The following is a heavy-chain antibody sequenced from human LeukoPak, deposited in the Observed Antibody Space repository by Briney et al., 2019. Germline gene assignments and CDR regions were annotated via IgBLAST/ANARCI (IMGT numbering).Heavy chain of an antibody. J-gene: IGHJ3*02. CDR1: GGTFSSYA. V-gene: IGHV1-69*05. CDR2: IIPIFGTA. Sequence: ASVKVSCEASGGTFSSYAISWVRQAPGQGLEWMGGIIPIFGTANYAQKCQGRVTITTDESTSTAYMELSSLRSEDTAVYYCARDCSSTSCYGAFDIWGQGTMVTVSS. D-gene: IGHD2-2*01. CDR3: ARDCSSTSCYGAFDI.